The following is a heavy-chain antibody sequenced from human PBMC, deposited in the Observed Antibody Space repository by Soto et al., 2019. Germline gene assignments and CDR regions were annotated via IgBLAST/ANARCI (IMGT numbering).Heavy chain of an antibody. CDR1: SDSITNYY. CDR2: FHDSGRS. Sequence: QVQLQESGPGLVKPSETLSLTCTVSSDSITNYYWSWIRQSPGKGLEWIGYFHDSGRSNYNPSLKRRVKIPVDTSKKHCSLRLNSVTAADTAVYYCARGGGTWGWYWGQGTLVTVSS. J-gene: IGHJ4*02. D-gene: IGHD2-15*01. CDR3: ARGGGTWGWY. V-gene: IGHV4-59*01.